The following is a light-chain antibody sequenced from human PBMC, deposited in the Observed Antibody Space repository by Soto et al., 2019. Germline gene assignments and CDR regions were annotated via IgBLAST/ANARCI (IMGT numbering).Light chain of an antibody. CDR2: EVF. V-gene: IGLV2-8*01. CDR3: SSYAGTNNLEV. J-gene: IGLJ2*01. Sequence: QSALTQSPSASGSPGQSVTISCTGTSSDVGGYNFVSWYQQHPGKAPKLVIFEVFKRPSGVPDRFSGSKSGNTASLTVSGLQTEDEADYYCSSYAGTNNLEVFGGGTKLTVL. CDR1: SSDVGGYNF.